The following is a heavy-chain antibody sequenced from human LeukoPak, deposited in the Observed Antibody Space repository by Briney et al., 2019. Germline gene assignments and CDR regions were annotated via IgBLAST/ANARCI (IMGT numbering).Heavy chain of an antibody. Sequence: GGSLRLSCAASGFTFSNAWMSWVRQAPGKGLEWVAFIRYDGSNKYYADSVKGRFTISRDNSKNTLYLQMNSLRAEDTAVYYCAKVSGIAAATSDAFDIWGQGTMVTVSS. CDR3: AKVSGIAAATSDAFDI. J-gene: IGHJ3*02. CDR1: GFTFSNAW. CDR2: IRYDGSNK. V-gene: IGHV3-30*02. D-gene: IGHD6-13*01.